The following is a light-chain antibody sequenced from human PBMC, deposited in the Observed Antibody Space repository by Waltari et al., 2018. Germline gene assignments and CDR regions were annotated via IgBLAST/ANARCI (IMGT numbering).Light chain of an antibody. Sequence: MTQSPDTPSASPGERITLSCRASHSINTNLAWYQRKPGQAPRLLISDASTRAAGVPARFSGSGSGTEFTLTISSLQSEDFAVYYCQQYNNWPPAFGQGTKVESK. J-gene: IGKJ1*01. CDR1: HSINTN. CDR3: QQYNNWPPA. V-gene: IGKV3-15*01. CDR2: DAS.